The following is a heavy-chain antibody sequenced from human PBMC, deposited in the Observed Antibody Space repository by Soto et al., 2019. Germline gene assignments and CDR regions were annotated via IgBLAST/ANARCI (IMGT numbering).Heavy chain of an antibody. D-gene: IGHD3-10*01. Sequence: GGSLRLSCAASGFTFSSYSVNWVRQAPGKGLEWVSSISSSSSYIYYADSVKGRFTISRDNAKNSLYLQMNSLRAEDTAVYYCARVPMVRGVIRYYYGMDVWGQGTTVTVSS. CDR2: ISSSSSYI. V-gene: IGHV3-21*01. J-gene: IGHJ6*02. CDR1: GFTFSSYS. CDR3: ARVPMVRGVIRYYYGMDV.